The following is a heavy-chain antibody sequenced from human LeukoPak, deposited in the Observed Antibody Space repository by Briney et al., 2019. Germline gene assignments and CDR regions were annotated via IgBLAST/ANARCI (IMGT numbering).Heavy chain of an antibody. CDR3: ARHRDCGGDCYLFDY. J-gene: IGHJ4*02. Sequence: SETLPLTCTVSGGSISSYYWSWIRQPPGKGLEWIVYIHYSGSTNYNPSLKSQVTISVDTSKNQFSLKLSSATAADTAVYYCARHRDCGGDCYLFDYWGQGTLVTVSS. V-gene: IGHV4-59*08. CDR1: GGSISSYY. D-gene: IGHD2-21*02. CDR2: IHYSGST.